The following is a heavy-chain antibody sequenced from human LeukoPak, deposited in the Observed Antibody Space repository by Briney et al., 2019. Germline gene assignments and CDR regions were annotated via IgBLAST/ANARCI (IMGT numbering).Heavy chain of an antibody. Sequence: GGSLRLSRAASGFTFSTYGMNWVRQAPGKGLEWVSAISYASNYIQYADSVKGRFTISRDNAKNSLFLQMNNLRAEDTAVYYCGRGITFGGAVDHWGQGTLVTVSS. CDR2: ISYASNYI. CDR3: GRGITFGGAVDH. D-gene: IGHD3-16*01. CDR1: GFTFSTYG. V-gene: IGHV3-21*01. J-gene: IGHJ4*02.